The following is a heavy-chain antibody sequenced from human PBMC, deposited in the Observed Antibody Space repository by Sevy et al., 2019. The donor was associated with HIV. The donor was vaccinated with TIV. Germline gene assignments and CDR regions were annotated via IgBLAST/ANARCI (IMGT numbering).Heavy chain of an antibody. CDR2: ISYNGNKN. CDR1: GFSFSMYA. Sequence: GGSLRLSCAASGFSFSMYAMHWVRQAPGKGLEWVAVISYNGNKNYYGDSVKGRFTVTRDNSKDTLYLQMDSLSAEDTAVYYCAGARDSDDTGGYGAMDVWGQGTTVTVSS. CDR3: AGARDSDDTGGYGAMDV. V-gene: IGHV3-30*04. D-gene: IGHD2-8*02. J-gene: IGHJ6*02.